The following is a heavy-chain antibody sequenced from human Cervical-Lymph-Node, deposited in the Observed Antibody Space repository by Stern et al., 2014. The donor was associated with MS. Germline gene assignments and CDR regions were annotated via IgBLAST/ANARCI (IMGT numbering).Heavy chain of an antibody. CDR3: ARVSISSGWYSFDY. D-gene: IGHD6-19*01. J-gene: IGHJ4*02. CDR2: IWYDGSNK. CDR1: GFTFSSYG. V-gene: IGHV3-33*01. Sequence: VHLVESGGGVVQPGRSLRLSCAASGFTFSSYGMHWVRQAPGKGLERVAVIWYDGSNKYYADSVKGRFTISRDNSKNTLYLQMNSLRAEDTAVYYCARVSISSGWYSFDYWGQGTLVTVSS.